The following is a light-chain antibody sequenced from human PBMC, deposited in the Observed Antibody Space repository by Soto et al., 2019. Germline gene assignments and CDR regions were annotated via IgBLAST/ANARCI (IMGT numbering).Light chain of an antibody. CDR1: QSVNTN. J-gene: IGKJ5*01. V-gene: IGKV3-15*01. CDR3: QQYNNWPIT. Sequence: ERVMTQSPATLSVSPGERATLSCRASQSVNTNVAWYQQKPGQAPRLLIYDGSTRATGIPARFSGSGSGTEFTLTISSLQSEDFAVYYCQQYNNWPITFGQGTRLEIK. CDR2: DGS.